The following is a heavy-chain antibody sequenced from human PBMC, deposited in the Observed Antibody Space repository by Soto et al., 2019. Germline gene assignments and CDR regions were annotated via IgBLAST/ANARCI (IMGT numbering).Heavy chain of an antibody. Sequence: EEQLLESGGDLVQPGGSLKLSCAAYGCTFRSDAMNWVRQAPGKGLEWVSSINGNGRKTSYADSVRGRFTISRDNSKKTLFLHVNSLRAEDTAVYYCVKDLNFDFWTGYRYYAMEIWGQVTTVTVS. V-gene: IGHV3-23*01. D-gene: IGHD3-3*01. CDR1: GCTFRSDA. CDR3: VKDLNFDFWTGYRYYAMEI. J-gene: IGHJ6*02. CDR2: INGNGRKT.